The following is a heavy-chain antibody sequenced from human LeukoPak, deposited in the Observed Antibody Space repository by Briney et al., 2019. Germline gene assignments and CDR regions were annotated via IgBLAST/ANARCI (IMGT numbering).Heavy chain of an antibody. CDR1: GYSITSGYY. V-gene: IGHV4-38-2*02. J-gene: IGHJ6*02. Sequence: SETLSLTCTVSGYSITSGYYWGWIRQPPGKGLEWIGSIYHGGSTFYNPSLKSRVTISVDTSKNQFSLKLSSVTAADTAVYYCARGRDSGYFGMDVWGQGTTVTVSS. CDR2: IYHGGST. D-gene: IGHD1-26*01. CDR3: ARGRDSGYFGMDV.